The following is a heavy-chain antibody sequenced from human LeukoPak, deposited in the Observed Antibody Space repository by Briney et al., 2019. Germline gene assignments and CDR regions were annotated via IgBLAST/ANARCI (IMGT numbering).Heavy chain of an antibody. J-gene: IGHJ6*02. Sequence: PGGSLRLSCAASGFTFDDYAMHWVRQAPGKGLEWVSGISWNSGSIGYADSVKGRFTISRDNAKNSLYLQMNSLRAEDTAVYYCARCSGGNCYSGVDVWGQGTTVTVSS. CDR1: GFTFDDYA. D-gene: IGHD2-15*01. V-gene: IGHV3-9*01. CDR3: ARCSGGNCYSGVDV. CDR2: ISWNSGSI.